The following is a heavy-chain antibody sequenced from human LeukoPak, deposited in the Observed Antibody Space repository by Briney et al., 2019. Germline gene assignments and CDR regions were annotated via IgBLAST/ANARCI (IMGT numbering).Heavy chain of an antibody. V-gene: IGHV3-30-3*01. CDR2: ISYDGSNK. Sequence: GGSLRLSCAASGFTFSSYAMHWVRQAPGKGLEWVAVISYDGSNKYYADSVKGRFTISRDNSKNTPYLQMNSLRAEDTAVYYCARVPSPLTGYFDYWGQGTLVTVSS. D-gene: IGHD3-9*01. J-gene: IGHJ4*02. CDR1: GFTFSSYA. CDR3: ARVPSPLTGYFDY.